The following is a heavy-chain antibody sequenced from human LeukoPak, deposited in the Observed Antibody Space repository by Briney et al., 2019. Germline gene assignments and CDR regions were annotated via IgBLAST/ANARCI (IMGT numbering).Heavy chain of an antibody. CDR2: IYHSGST. CDR3: ARRSLPYGDYPYYFDY. J-gene: IGHJ4*02. D-gene: IGHD4-17*01. CDR1: GGSISSSNW. V-gene: IGHV4-4*02. Sequence: SETLSLTCAVSGGSISSSNWWSWVRQPPGKGLEWIGEIYHSGSTNYNPSLKSRVTISVDKSKNQFSLKLSSVTAADTAVYYCARRSLPYGDYPYYFDYWGQGTLVTVSS.